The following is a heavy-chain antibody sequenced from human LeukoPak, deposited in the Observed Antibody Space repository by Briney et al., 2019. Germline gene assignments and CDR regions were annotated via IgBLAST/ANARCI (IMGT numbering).Heavy chain of an antibody. CDR3: ARHCTSSSCYSFDY. V-gene: IGHV3-11*04. CDR1: GFTFSDFY. Sequence: PGGALRLSCAASGFTFSDFYISWIRQAPGKGLGWILSISASGSAIYYADSVKGRFTISRDNAKNSLRLQMDGLRAEDTALYYCARHCTSSSCYSFDYWGQGTLVTVSS. D-gene: IGHD2-2*01. CDR2: ISASGSAI. J-gene: IGHJ4*02.